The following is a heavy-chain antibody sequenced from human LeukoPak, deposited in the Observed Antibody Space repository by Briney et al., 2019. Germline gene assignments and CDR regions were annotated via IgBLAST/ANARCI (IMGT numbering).Heavy chain of an antibody. V-gene: IGHV3-66*01. CDR3: ARDRVYSSGRSSRYYSDY. CDR1: GFTVSSNY. D-gene: IGHD6-19*01. Sequence: GGSLRLSCAASGFTVSSNYMSWVRQAPGKGLEWVAVIYSGGSTYYADSVKRRFTISRDNSKNTLYLQMNSLRAEDTAVYYCARDRVYSSGRSSRYYSDYWGQGTPVTVSS. J-gene: IGHJ4*02. CDR2: IYSGGST.